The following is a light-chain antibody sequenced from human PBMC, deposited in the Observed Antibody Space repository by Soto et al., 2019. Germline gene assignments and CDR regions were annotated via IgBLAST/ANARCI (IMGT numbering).Light chain of an antibody. J-gene: IGKJ1*01. CDR1: QSVSSY. CDR2: DAS. CDR3: QQRSNWPVT. Sequence: EIVLTQSPATLSLSPGERATLSCRASQSVSSYLAWYQQKPGQAPRLLIYDASSRATGIPARFSGSGSETEFILTISSLEPEDFAVYYCQQRSNWPVTFGQGTRVEIK. V-gene: IGKV3-11*01.